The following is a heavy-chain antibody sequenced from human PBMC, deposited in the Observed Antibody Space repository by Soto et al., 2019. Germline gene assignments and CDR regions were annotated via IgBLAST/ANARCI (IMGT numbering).Heavy chain of an antibody. J-gene: IGHJ4*02. CDR3: ARSEGVATILSYFDY. V-gene: IGHV4-30-4*01. CDR2: IYYSGST. CDR1: GGSISSGDYY. D-gene: IGHD5-12*01. Sequence: QVQLQESGPGLVKPSQTLSLTCTVSGGSISSGDYYWSWIRQPPGKGLEWIGYIYYSGSTYYNPTLKSRVTISVDTSKNQVSLKLSSVTAADMAVYYCARSEGVATILSYFDYWGQGTLVTVSS.